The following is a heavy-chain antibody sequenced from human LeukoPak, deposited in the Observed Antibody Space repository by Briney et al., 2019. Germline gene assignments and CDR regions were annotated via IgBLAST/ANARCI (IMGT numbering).Heavy chain of an antibody. CDR1: GFTFSSYS. D-gene: IGHD6-19*01. J-gene: IGHJ5*02. CDR3: ARAHSSGWYWCDP. Sequence: PGGSLRLSCAASGFTFSSYSMNWVRQAPGKGLEWVSSISSSSSYIYYADSVKGRFTISRDNAKNSLYLQMNSLRAEDTAVYYCARAHSSGWYWCDPWGQGTLVTVSS. V-gene: IGHV3-21*01. CDR2: ISSSSSYI.